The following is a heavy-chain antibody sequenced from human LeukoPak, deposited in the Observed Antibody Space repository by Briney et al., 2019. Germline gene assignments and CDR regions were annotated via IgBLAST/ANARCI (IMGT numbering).Heavy chain of an antibody. D-gene: IGHD4-17*01. J-gene: IGHJ4*02. CDR1: GYTFTSYG. V-gene: IGHV1-18*01. CDR3: ARVGGGNDYGDLDFDY. Sequence: ASVKVSCKASGYTFTSYGISWVRQAPGQGLEWMGWISAYNGNTNYAQKLQGRVTMTTDTSTSTAYMELRSLRSDDTAVYYCARVGGGNDYGDLDFDYWGQGTLVTVSS. CDR2: ISAYNGNT.